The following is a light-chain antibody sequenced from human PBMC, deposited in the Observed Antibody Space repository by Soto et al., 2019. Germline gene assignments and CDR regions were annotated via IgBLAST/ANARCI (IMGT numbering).Light chain of an antibody. CDR3: HQYDNLYT. Sequence: DIEMTQSPSSLSASMGDRVTITCQAIQDIRNCLNWYQQKPGKGPKLLIYETSNVETGVPPRFSGSGAGTDFTFTISSRQPEDVATYYCHQYDNLYTFGQGTKLEIK. V-gene: IGKV1-33*01. J-gene: IGKJ2*01. CDR1: QDIRNC. CDR2: ETS.